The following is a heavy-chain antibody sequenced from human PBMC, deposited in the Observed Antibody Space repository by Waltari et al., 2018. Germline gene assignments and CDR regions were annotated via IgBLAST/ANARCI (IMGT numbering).Heavy chain of an antibody. D-gene: IGHD3-10*01. V-gene: IGHV3-21*01. J-gene: IGHJ5*02. CDR1: GFSFSEEK. CDR2: ISSKSTYI. CDR3: ARDTSFYGSGSYDP. Sequence: QLVESGGGLVKPGSSLRLSCAASGFSFSEEKMHWLRRAPGKGLEWVSSISSKSTYIYYADSVRGRFSISRDNAENSLFLQMNNLRGEDTAVYYCARDTSFYGSGSYDPWGQGTRVTVSS.